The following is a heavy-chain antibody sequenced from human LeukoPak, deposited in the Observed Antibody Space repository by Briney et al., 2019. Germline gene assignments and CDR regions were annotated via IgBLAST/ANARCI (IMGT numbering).Heavy chain of an antibody. CDR1: GGSFSGYY. Sequence: SETLSLTCAVYGGSFSGYYWSWIGQPPGKGLEWIGEINHSGSTNYNPSLKSRVTISVDTSKNQFSLKLSSVTAADTAVYYCATFFYYGSGSSTRPPFDYWGQGTLVTVSS. CDR2: INHSGST. J-gene: IGHJ4*02. CDR3: ATFFYYGSGSSTRPPFDY. V-gene: IGHV4-34*01. D-gene: IGHD3-10*01.